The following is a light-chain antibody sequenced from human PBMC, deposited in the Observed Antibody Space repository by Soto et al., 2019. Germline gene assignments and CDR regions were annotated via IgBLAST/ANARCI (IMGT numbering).Light chain of an antibody. Sequence: EIVMTQFPGTLSVSPGERATLSCRASQSISSDLAWYQQKPGQAPRLLIYGASTRATGVPARFSGSGSGTEFTLTIISLQSEDFAVYYCQQYNNWPPWTFGQETKVEIK. J-gene: IGKJ1*01. CDR2: GAS. V-gene: IGKV3-15*01. CDR1: QSISSD. CDR3: QQYNNWPPWT.